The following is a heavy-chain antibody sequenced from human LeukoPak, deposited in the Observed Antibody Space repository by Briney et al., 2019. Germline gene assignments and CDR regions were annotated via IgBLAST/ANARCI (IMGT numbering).Heavy chain of an antibody. D-gene: IGHD1-1*01. Sequence: GGSLRLSCAASGFTFSNYAMHWVRQAPGKGLEWMSVISYDGRNKYFADSVKGRFTLSRDNSKNTLYLQMNGLRAEDTAVYYCAKTGNPATGDYWGQGTLVTVSS. J-gene: IGHJ4*02. V-gene: IGHV3-30*14. CDR1: GFTFSNYA. CDR2: ISYDGRNK. CDR3: AKTGNPATGDY.